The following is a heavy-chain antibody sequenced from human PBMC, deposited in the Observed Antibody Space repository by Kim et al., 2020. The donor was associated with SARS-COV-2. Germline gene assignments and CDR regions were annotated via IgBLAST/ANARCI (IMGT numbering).Heavy chain of an antibody. Sequence: GGSLRLSCAASGFTFSSYAMHWVRQAPGKGLEWVAVISYDGSNKYYADSVKGRFTISRDNSKNTLYLQMNSLRAEDTAVYYCARGGVRGVITEEADYWGQGTLVTVSS. V-gene: IGHV3-30*04. CDR2: ISYDGSNK. CDR1: GFTFSSYA. CDR3: ARGGVRGVITEEADY. J-gene: IGHJ4*02. D-gene: IGHD3-10*01.